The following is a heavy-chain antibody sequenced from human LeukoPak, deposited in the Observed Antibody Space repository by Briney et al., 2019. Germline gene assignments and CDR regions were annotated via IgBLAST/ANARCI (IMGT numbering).Heavy chain of an antibody. V-gene: IGHV4-4*07. Sequence: SETLSLTCTVSGGSISSYYWNWIRQPAGKGLEWIGRIHSSGSTYYNPSLKSRVTISVDTSKNQFSLKLSSVTAADTAVYYCARKHVPAAFDIWGQGTMVTVSS. CDR3: ARKHVPAAFDI. D-gene: IGHD6-6*01. CDR2: IHSSGST. J-gene: IGHJ3*02. CDR1: GGSISSYY.